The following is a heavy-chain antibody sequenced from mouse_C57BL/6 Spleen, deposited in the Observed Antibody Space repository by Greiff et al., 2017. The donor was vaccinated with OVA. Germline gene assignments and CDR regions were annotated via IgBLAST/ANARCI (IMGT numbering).Heavy chain of an antibody. D-gene: IGHD3-2*02. Sequence: VQLQQSGPELVKPGASVKISCKASGYAFSSSWMNWVKQRPGKGLEWIGRIYPGDGDTNYNGKFKGKATLTADKSSSTAYMQLSSLTSEDSAVYFCATAQAHYFDYWGQGTTLTVSS. CDR2: IYPGDGDT. CDR1: GYAFSSSW. CDR3: ATAQAHYFDY. J-gene: IGHJ2*01. V-gene: IGHV1-82*01.